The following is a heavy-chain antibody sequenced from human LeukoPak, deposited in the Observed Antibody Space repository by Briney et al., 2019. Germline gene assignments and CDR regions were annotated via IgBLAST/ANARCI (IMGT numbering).Heavy chain of an antibody. D-gene: IGHD5-12*01. J-gene: IGHJ5*02. CDR1: GFTFSNAW. CDR3: TTYISGYDWDWFDP. Sequence: GGSLRLSCAASGFTFSNAWMSWVRQAPGKGLEWVGRIKSKTDGGTTDYAAPVKGRFTISRDDSKNTLYLQVNSLKTEDTAVYYCTTYISGYDWDWFDPWGQGTLVTVSS. CDR2: IKSKTDGGTT. V-gene: IGHV3-15*01.